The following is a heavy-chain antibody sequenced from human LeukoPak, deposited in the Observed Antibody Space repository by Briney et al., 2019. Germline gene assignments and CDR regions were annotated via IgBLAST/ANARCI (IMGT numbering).Heavy chain of an antibody. CDR2: IKEDGSEK. Sequence: GGSLRLSCVASGFTFSNSWMNWVRQAPEKGLEWVANIKEDGSEKYYLESVKGRFTISRDNARNSLYLQMNSLRDEDTALYYCARGRRGTQYQVFDSWGQGTLVTVSS. J-gene: IGHJ5*01. CDR3: ARGRRGTQYQVFDS. D-gene: IGHD2/OR15-2a*01. V-gene: IGHV3-7*04. CDR1: GFTFSNSW.